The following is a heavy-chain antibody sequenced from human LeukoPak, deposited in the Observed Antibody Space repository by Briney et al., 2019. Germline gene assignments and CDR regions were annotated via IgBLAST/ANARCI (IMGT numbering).Heavy chain of an antibody. CDR3: ARRGTGHGMDV. J-gene: IGHJ6*02. CDR1: GFTFSSYG. Sequence: PGRSLRLSCAASGFTFSSYGMHWVRQAPGKGLEWVAVISYDGSNKYYVDSVKGRFTISRDNAKNTLFLQMNSLRAEDTAVYYCARRGTGHGMDVWGQGTTVIVSS. CDR2: ISYDGSNK. D-gene: IGHD1-1*01. V-gene: IGHV3-30*03.